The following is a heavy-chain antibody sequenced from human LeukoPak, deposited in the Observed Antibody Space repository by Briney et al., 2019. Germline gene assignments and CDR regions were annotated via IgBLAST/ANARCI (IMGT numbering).Heavy chain of an antibody. V-gene: IGHV3-23*01. D-gene: IGHD4-11*01. J-gene: IGHJ6*02. CDR2: ISADGGST. CDR1: GFIFSNYA. CDR3: ARRQGTGTACGMDV. Sequence: PGGSLRLSCAASGFIFSNYAMNWVRQAPGKGLDWVSGISADGGSTIYADSVKGRFTISRDNAKNTLYLEVNSLGAEDTAFYYCARRQGTGTACGMDVWGQGTTVTVSS.